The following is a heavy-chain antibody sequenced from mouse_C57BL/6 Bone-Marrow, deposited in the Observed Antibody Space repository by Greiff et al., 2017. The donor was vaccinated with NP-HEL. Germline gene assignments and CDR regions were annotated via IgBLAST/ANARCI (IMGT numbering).Heavy chain of an antibody. D-gene: IGHD3-2*02. CDR1: GYTFTDYE. CDR2: IDPETGGT. Sequence: VQLQQSGAELVRPGASVTLSCKASGYTFTDYEMHWVKQTPVHGLEWIGAIDPETGGTAYNQKFKGKAILTADKSSSTAYMELRSLTSEDSAVYYCTLQLRLRFAYWGQGTLVTVSA. J-gene: IGHJ3*01. V-gene: IGHV1-15*01. CDR3: TLQLRLRFAY.